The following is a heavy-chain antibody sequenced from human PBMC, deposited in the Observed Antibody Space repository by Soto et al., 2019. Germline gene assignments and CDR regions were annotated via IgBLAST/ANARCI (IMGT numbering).Heavy chain of an antibody. V-gene: IGHV3-30*03. CDR3: ARSSAQGRYYYYYYGMDV. Sequence: GGSLRLSCAASGFTFSSYGMHWVRQAPGKGLEWVAVISYDGSNKYYADSVKGRFTISRDNSKNTLYLQMNSLRAEDTAVYYCARSSAQGRYYYYYYGMDVWGQGTTVTVSS. CDR2: ISYDGSNK. D-gene: IGHD3-10*01. J-gene: IGHJ6*02. CDR1: GFTFSSYG.